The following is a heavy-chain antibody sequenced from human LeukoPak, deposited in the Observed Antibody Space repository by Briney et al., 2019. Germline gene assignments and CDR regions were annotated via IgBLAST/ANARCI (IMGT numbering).Heavy chain of an antibody. CDR3: AKGSGAYAYLFDY. J-gene: IGHJ4*02. CDR2: ISISSNYI. V-gene: IGHV3-21*01. D-gene: IGHD3-3*01. Sequence: GGSLRLSCAASGFTFSNYNMNWVRQAPGKGLEWVSCISISSNYIYYPDSVKGRFTISRDNAKNSLYLQMNSLRAEDTAVYYCAKGSGAYAYLFDYWGRGTLVTVSS. CDR1: GFTFSNYN.